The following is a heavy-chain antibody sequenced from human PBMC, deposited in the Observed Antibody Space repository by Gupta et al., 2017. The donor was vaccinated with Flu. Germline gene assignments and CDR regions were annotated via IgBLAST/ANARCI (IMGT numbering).Heavy chain of an antibody. J-gene: IGHJ4*02. CDR1: GFTFSSYW. V-gene: IGHV3-7*01. Sequence: EVQLVESGGGVVQPGGSLRLSCVASGFTFSSYWISWVRQAPGKGLEWVANMKPDGGERYYVASVKGRFTISRDNAKNSLYLQMNSLRAEDTAVYYCAALGATLDFWGRGTLVTVSS. D-gene: IGHD1-26*01. CDR2: MKPDGGER. CDR3: AALGATLDF.